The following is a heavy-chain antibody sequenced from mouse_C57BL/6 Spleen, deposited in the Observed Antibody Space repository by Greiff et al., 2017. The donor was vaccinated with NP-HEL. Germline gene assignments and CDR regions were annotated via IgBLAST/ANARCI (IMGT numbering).Heavy chain of an antibody. CDR2: IDPSDSYT. J-gene: IGHJ3*01. D-gene: IGHD2-4*01. CDR3: ARRGLRREFAY. CDR1: GYTFTSYW. V-gene: IGHV1-69*01. Sequence: VKLMESGAELVMPGASVKLSCKASGYTFTSYWMHWVKQRPGQGLEWIGEIDPSDSYTNYNQKFKGKSTLTVDKSSSTAYMQLSSLTSEDSAVYYCARRGLRREFAYWGQGTLVTVSA.